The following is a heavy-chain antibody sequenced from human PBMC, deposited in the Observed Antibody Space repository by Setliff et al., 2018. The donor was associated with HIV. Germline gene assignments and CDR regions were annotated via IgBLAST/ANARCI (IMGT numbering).Heavy chain of an antibody. CDR3: ARARRDSYNRGRRNHYYIDV. CDR2: MNPNSGNT. V-gene: IGHV1-8*02. J-gene: IGHJ6*03. CDR1: GYTFTSYD. D-gene: IGHD1-26*01. Sequence: ASVKVSCKASGYTFTSYDINWVRQATGQGLEWMGWMNPNSGNTGYAQKFQGRVTMTRDASISTAYMELNTLKFEDTAVYYCARARRDSYNRGRRNHYYIDVWGKGTTVTVSS.